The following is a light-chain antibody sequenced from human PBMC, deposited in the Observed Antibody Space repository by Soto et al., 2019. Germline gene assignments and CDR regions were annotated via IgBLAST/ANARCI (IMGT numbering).Light chain of an antibody. V-gene: IGLV2-11*01. CDR3: SSFVGPYTYV. J-gene: IGLJ1*01. CDR2: DVS. Sequence: QSVLTQPRSVSGSPGQSVTISCTGTSSDVGAYDYVSWYQHHPGKAPKVTIYDVSKRPSGVPDRFSGSKSGNTASLTISGLQPEDEADYYCSSFVGPYTYVFGTGTKSPS. CDR1: SSDVGAYDY.